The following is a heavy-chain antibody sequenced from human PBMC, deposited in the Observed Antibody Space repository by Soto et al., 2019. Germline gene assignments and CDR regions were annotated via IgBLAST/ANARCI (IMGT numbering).Heavy chain of an antibody. CDR3: ARGLSGYDYHHYFDY. J-gene: IGHJ4*02. Sequence: GGSLRLSCAASGFTFSSYWMHWVRQAPGKGLVWVSRINSDGSSTSYADSVKGRFTISRDNAKNTLYLQMNSLRAEDTAVYYCARGLSGYDYHHYFDYWGQRTLVTSPQ. CDR2: INSDGSST. CDR1: GFTFSSYW. V-gene: IGHV3-74*01. D-gene: IGHD5-12*01.